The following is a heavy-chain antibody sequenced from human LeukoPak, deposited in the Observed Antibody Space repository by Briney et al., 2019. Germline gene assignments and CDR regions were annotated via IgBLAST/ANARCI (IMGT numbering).Heavy chain of an antibody. Sequence: PGGSLRLSCAASGFTFSSYGMHWVRRAPGKGLEWVAVIWYDGSDEYYADSVKGRFTISRDNSKSTLYLQMNSLRAEDTAVYYCARANTHDSNYYYGLDVWGQGTTVTVSS. CDR3: ARANTHDSNYYYGLDV. CDR1: GFTFSSYG. D-gene: IGHD3-3*01. J-gene: IGHJ6*02. V-gene: IGHV3-33*01. CDR2: IWYDGSDE.